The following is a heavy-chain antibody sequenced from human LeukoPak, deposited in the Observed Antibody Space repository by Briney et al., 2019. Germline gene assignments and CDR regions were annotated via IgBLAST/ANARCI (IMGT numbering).Heavy chain of an antibody. J-gene: IGHJ4*02. CDR3: ARIAGGGTVITH. CDR1: GFTVSSNY. CDR2: IYSGGST. Sequence: GGSLRLSCAASGFTVSSNYMSWVRQAPGKGLEWVSVIYSGGSTYYADSVKGRFTISRDNSKSTLYLQMNSLRAEDTAVYYCARIAGGGTVITHWGQGTLVTVSS. V-gene: IGHV3-53*01. D-gene: IGHD4-23*01.